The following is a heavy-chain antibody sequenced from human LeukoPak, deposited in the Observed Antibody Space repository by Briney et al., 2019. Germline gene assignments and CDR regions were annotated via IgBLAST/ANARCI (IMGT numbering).Heavy chain of an antibody. Sequence: GGSLRLSCAASGFTFSSYGMHWVRQAPGKGLEWVAVIWYDGSNKYYADSVKGRFTISRDNSKNTLFLQMNSLRAEDTAVYYCAKGSGYYFDYWGQGTLVTVSS. J-gene: IGHJ4*02. V-gene: IGHV3-30*02. D-gene: IGHD1-26*01. CDR1: GFTFSSYG. CDR2: IWYDGSNK. CDR3: AKGSGYYFDY.